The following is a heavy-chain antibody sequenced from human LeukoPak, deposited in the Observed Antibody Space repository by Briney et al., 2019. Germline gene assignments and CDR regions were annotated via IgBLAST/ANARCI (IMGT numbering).Heavy chain of an antibody. D-gene: IGHD6-19*01. CDR2: ISYDGSNK. Sequence: GGSLRLSCAASGFTFSSYAMHWVRQAPGKGLEWVAVISYDGSNKYYADSVKGRFTISRDNSKNTLYLQMNSLRAEDTAVYYCARGVVVAGTSCDYWGQGTLVTVSS. J-gene: IGHJ4*02. CDR1: GFTFSSYA. V-gene: IGHV3-30*04. CDR3: ARGVVVAGTSCDY.